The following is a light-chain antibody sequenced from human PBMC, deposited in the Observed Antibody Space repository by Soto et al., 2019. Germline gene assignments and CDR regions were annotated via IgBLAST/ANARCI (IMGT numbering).Light chain of an antibody. CDR3: HQYDNWPWT. V-gene: IGKV3-15*01. J-gene: IGKJ1*01. CDR1: QRVSSK. Sequence: EIVMTPSPATLSVSPGEIATLSCRASQRVSSKLAWYQHKPGQAPRFLMYEASTRATDIPARFSGSGSGTEFTLTISSVQSEDFAIYYCHQYDNWPWTFGRGTKVEF. CDR2: EAS.